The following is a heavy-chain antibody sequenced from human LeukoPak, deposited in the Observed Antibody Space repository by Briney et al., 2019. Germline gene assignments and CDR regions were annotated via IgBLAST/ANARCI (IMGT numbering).Heavy chain of an antibody. V-gene: IGHV4-39*01. J-gene: IGHJ3*01. Sequence: PSETLSLTCTVSGGSISNYYWSWIRQPPGKGLEWIGSIYYGGSTYYNPSVKSRVTISVDRSMSQFSLKLNSVTAADTAVYYCARQITSTLSDAFDDWGQGTMVTVSS. CDR1: GGSISNYY. D-gene: IGHD1-14*01. CDR2: IYYGGST. CDR3: ARQITSTLSDAFDD.